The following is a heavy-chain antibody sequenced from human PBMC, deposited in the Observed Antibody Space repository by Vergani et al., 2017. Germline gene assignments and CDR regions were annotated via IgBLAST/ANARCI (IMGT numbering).Heavy chain of an antibody. V-gene: IGHV1-69*02. CDR2: IIPILGIA. Sequence: QVQLVQSGAEVKKPGSSVKVSCKASGGTFSSYTISWVRQAPGQGLEWMGRIIPILGIANYAQKFQGRVTITADKSTSTANMELSSLRSEDTAGYYCAEDAPDLEPQEGYYYYGMTSGAKGPRSPSP. D-gene: IGHD1-1*01. CDR1: GGTFSSYT. J-gene: IGHJ6*02. CDR3: AEDAPDLEPQEGYYYYGMTS.